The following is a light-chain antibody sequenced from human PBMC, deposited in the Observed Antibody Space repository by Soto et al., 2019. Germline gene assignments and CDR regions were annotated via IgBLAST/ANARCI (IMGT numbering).Light chain of an antibody. CDR1: SSDVGDYTY. V-gene: IGLV2-14*01. J-gene: IGLJ2*01. Sequence: QSALTQPASVSGSPGQSITISCTESSSDVGDYTYVSWYQLHPGKAPKLVIYEVDNRPSGVSNRFSGSKSGNTASLTISGLQAEDEADYYCSSYTSTTTLEVVFGGGTKLTVL. CDR2: EVD. CDR3: SSYTSTTTLEVV.